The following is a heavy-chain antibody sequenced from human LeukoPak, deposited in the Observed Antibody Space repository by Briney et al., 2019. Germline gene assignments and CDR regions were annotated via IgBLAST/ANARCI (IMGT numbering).Heavy chain of an antibody. Sequence: PGGSLRLSCAASGFTFSGYTMNWVRQAPGKGLEWVSSITSSSNTIFYADSVKGRFTTSRDNAKNSLYLQMNSLRAEDTAVYYFTRARGIHPQYYFDNWGQGALVTVSS. CDR2: ITSSSNTI. J-gene: IGHJ4*02. V-gene: IGHV3-48*01. CDR1: GFTFSGYT. CDR3: TRARGIHPQYYFDN. D-gene: IGHD5-18*01.